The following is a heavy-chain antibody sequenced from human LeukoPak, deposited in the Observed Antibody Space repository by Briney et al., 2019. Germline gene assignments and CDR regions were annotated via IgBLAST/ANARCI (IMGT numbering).Heavy chain of an antibody. CDR2: IKQDGSEK. CDR3: ARSTVGPMLGCAFDI. J-gene: IGHJ3*02. CDR1: GFTFSSHW. V-gene: IGHV3-7*01. Sequence: PGGSLRLSCAASGFTFSSHWMSWVRQAPGKGLEWVANIKQDGSEKYYVDSVKGRFTISRDNSKNTLYLQMNSLRAEDTAVYYCARSTVGPMLGCAFDIWGQGTMVTVSS. D-gene: IGHD1-26*01.